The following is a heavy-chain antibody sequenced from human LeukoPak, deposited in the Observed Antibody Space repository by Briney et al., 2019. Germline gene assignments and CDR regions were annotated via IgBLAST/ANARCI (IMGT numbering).Heavy chain of an antibody. CDR1: GFTFNNAW. J-gene: IGHJ4*02. D-gene: IGHD3-22*01. CDR3: TTGLTYYYDSSGFDY. Sequence: GGSLRLSCAASGFTFNNAWMSWVRQAPGKGLEWVGRIKSKTDGGTTDHAAPVKGRFTISRDDSKNTLYLQMNSLKTEDTAVYYCTTGLTYYYDSSGFDYWGQGTLVTVSS. CDR2: IKSKTDGGTT. V-gene: IGHV3-15*01.